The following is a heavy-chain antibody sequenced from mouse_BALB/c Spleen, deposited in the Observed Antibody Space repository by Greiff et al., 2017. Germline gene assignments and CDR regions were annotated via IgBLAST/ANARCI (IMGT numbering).Heavy chain of an antibody. Sequence: VKLMESGPGLVAPSQSLSITCTVSGFSLTSYGVHWVRQPPGKGLEWLGVIWAGGSTNYNSALMSRLSISKDNSKSQVFLKMNSLQTDDTAMYYCARDQRDYYALGDYWGQGTTLTVSS. CDR2: IWAGGST. D-gene: IGHD1-1*01. CDR3: ARDQRDYYALGDY. V-gene: IGHV2-9*02. J-gene: IGHJ2*01. CDR1: GFSLTSYG.